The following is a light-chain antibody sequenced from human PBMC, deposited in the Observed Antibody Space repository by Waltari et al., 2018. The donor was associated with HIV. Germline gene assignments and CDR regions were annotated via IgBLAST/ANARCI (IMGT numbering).Light chain of an antibody. J-gene: IGLJ2*01. Sequence: QSALTQPASVSGSPGQSLTVSCTGTSSDVGAYNYVSWYQPTPGTAPKLVIYEVSYRPSGISNRFSGSKSGNTASLTISGLQTEDEADYYCSSFTTTSTLLFGGGTKVTVL. CDR3: SSFTTTSTLL. V-gene: IGLV2-14*01. CDR1: SSDVGAYNY. CDR2: EVS.